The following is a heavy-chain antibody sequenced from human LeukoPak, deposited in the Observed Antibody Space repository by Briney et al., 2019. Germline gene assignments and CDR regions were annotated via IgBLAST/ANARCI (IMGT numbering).Heavy chain of an antibody. CDR1: GFTFSSYA. CDR3: AKDRDGYPGY. J-gene: IGHJ4*02. CDR2: ISYDGSNK. V-gene: IGHV3-30*04. D-gene: IGHD2-21*01. Sequence: GRSLRLSCAASGFTFSSYAMHWVRQAPGKGLEWVAVISYDGSNKYYADSVKGRFTISRDNSKNTLYLQMNSLRAEDTAVYYCAKDRDGYPGYWGQGTLVTVSS.